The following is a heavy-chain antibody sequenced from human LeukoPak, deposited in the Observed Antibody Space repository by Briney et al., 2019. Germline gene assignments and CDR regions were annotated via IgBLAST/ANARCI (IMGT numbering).Heavy chain of an antibody. D-gene: IGHD5-12*01. CDR1: GYTFTSYA. CDR2: INAGNGNT. CDR3: ARGGGYSGYDANWFDP. Sequence: GASVKVSCKASGYTFTSYAMHWVRQAPGQRLEWMGWINAGNGNTKYSQEFQGRVTITRDTSASTAYMELSSLRSEDMAVYYCARGGGYSGYDANWFDPWGQGTLVTVSS. V-gene: IGHV1-3*03. J-gene: IGHJ5*02.